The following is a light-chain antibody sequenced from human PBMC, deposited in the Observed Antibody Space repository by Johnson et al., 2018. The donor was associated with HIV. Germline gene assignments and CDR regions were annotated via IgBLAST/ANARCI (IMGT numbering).Light chain of an antibody. Sequence: QSVLTQPPSVSAAPGQKVTISCSGSSSNIGNNYVSCYQQLPGTAPKLLIYDNNKRPSGIPDRFSGSKSGTSATLGITGLQTGDEADYYCGTWDSSLRLFGTGTKVTVL. CDR3: GTWDSSLRL. J-gene: IGLJ1*01. CDR1: SSNIGNNY. V-gene: IGLV1-51*01. CDR2: DNN.